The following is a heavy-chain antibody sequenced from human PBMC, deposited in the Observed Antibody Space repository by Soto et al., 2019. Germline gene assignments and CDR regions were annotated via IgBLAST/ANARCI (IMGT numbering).Heavy chain of an antibody. V-gene: IGHV4-59*08. Sequence: SRTLSLTCSVSGGSITSHYWTWVRQPPGKGLEWIGYMYYSGRTNYNPSLKSRVTVSIDPSKNQFSLQMSSITAADTAVYYCARGVLLAPDVWGQGTTVT. CDR3: ARGVLLAPDV. D-gene: IGHD1-26*01. CDR1: GGSITSHY. CDR2: MYYSGRT. J-gene: IGHJ6*02.